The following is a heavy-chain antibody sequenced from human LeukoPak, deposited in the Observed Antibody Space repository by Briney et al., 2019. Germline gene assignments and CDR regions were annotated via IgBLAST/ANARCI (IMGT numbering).Heavy chain of an antibody. Sequence: SETLSLTCAVYNGSFNEYYWSWIRQSPGKGLEWIGEINHGGRTNYNPSLQSRVSISVDASQNQFSLTMTSVTAADTAVYYCARLKATVSIHAYFDSWGQGTLVTVSS. CDR1: NGSFNEYY. CDR2: INHGGRT. D-gene: IGHD4-17*01. CDR3: ARLKATVSIHAYFDS. J-gene: IGHJ4*02. V-gene: IGHV4-34*01.